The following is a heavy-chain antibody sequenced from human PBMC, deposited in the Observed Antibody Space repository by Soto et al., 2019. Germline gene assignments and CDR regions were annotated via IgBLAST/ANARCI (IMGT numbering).Heavy chain of an antibody. CDR3: ARSYSGYAFDI. CDR2: IWYDGSNK. Sequence: GGSLRLSCAASGFTFSSYGMHWVRQAPGKGLEWVAVIWYDGSNKYYADSVKGRFTISRDNSKNTLYLQMNSLRAEDTAVYYCARSYSGYAFDIWGQGTMVTVSS. D-gene: IGHD5-12*01. J-gene: IGHJ3*02. V-gene: IGHV3-33*01. CDR1: GFTFSSYG.